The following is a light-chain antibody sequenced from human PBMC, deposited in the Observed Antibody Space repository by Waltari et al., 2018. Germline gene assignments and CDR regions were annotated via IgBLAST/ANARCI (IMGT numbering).Light chain of an antibody. V-gene: IGKV4-1*01. J-gene: IGKJ2*01. CDR3: QQCYTFPYT. Sequence: DIVLTQAPDSLAVSLGERATINCKSSQSGLSASNNKKSLGWYQQKPGQPPKLLITGASTRESGVPDRFSGSGSGTDFTLTISSLQAEDVAVYFCQQCYTFPYTFGQGTKLEIK. CDR1: QSGLSASNNKKS. CDR2: GAS.